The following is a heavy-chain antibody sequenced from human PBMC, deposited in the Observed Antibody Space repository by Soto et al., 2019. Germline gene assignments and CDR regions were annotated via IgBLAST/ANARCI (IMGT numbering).Heavy chain of an antibody. V-gene: IGHV4-31*03. CDR3: AREAAAKHDY. J-gene: IGHJ4*02. CDR2: IYYSGST. Sequence: TLALSCTVSGGSISSGVYYGIWIRQHPGKGLEWIGYIYYSGSTYYNPSLKSRVTISVDTSKNQFSLKVSSVTAADTAVYYCAREAAAKHDYWGQGTLVTVSS. D-gene: IGHD6-13*01. CDR1: GGSISSGVYY.